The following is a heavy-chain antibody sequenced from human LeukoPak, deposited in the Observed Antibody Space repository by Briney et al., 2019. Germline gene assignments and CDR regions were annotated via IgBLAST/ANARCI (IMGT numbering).Heavy chain of an antibody. CDR3: ATYYASGKGAFDI. V-gene: IGHV4-34*01. J-gene: IGHJ3*02. Sequence: PSETLSLTCAVYGGSFSGYYWSWIRQPPGKGLEWIGEINHSGSTNYNPSLKSRVTISVDTSKNQFSLKLTSVTAADTAVYYCATYYASGKGAFDIWGQGTMVTVSS. CDR1: GGSFSGYY. CDR2: INHSGST. D-gene: IGHD3-10*01.